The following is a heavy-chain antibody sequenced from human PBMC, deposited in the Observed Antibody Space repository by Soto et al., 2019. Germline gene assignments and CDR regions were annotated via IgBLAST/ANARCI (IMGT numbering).Heavy chain of an antibody. V-gene: IGHV5-51*01. J-gene: IGHJ4*02. Sequence: GESLKISCKGSGYSYTSYWIGWVRQMPGKDLEWMGIIYPGDSDTRYSPSFQGQVTIATVKSICTAYLQWSSLKVSDTAIYYCASLGLRGAFDYWCQGTLVTVSS. CDR1: GYSYTSYW. CDR3: ASLGLRGAFDY. CDR2: IYPGDSDT. D-gene: IGHD5-12*01.